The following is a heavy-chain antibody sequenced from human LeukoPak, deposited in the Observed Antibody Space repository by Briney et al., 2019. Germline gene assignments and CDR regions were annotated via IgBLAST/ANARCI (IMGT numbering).Heavy chain of an antibody. J-gene: IGHJ4*02. Sequence: ASVKVSCKAPGNTFTGYYMHWVRQAPGQGLERMGWINPKSGGTNYAQKFQGRVTMTSDMSTSTVYMELSSLRFDDTAIYYCAREGAVATAMLSLDYWGQGALVTVSS. CDR2: INPKSGGT. V-gene: IGHV1-2*02. CDR1: GNTFTGYY. CDR3: AREGAVATAMLSLDY. D-gene: IGHD5-18*01.